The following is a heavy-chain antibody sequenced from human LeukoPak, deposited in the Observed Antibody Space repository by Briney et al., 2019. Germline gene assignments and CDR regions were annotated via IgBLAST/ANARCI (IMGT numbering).Heavy chain of an antibody. J-gene: IGHJ3*02. CDR2: ISAHNGNT. Sequence: ASVKVSCKASGYTFTSYGISWVRQAPGQGLEWMGWISAHNGNTNYAQKLQGRVTMTTDTSTSTAYMELRSLRSDDTAVYYCARATLLGLPAATLGSAFDIWGQGTMVTVPS. V-gene: IGHV1-18*01. CDR1: GYTFTSYG. CDR3: ARATLLGLPAATLGSAFDI. D-gene: IGHD2-2*01.